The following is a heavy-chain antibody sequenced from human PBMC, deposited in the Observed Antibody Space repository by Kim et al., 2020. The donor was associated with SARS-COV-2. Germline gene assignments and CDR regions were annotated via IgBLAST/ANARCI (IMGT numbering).Heavy chain of an antibody. J-gene: IGHJ4*02. CDR3: AGAACASTWCSPYFDF. D-gene: IGHD3-16*01. CDR2: ISPYSGDT. CDR1: GYIFRGYY. V-gene: IGHV1-2*06. Sequence: ASVKVSCLASGYIFRGYYIHWVRQAPGQGLVWMGRISPYSGDTNYAQRFQGRVSMTGDTSINAAYMELTGLESDDTAVYYCAGAACASTWCSPYFDFWGQ.